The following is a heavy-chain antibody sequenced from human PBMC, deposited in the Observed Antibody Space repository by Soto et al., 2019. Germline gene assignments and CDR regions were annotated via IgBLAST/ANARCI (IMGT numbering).Heavy chain of an antibody. Sequence: EVQLVESGGGLVKPGGSLRLSCAASGFTFSSYSMNWVRQAPGKGLEWVSSISSSSSYIYYADSVKGRFTISRDNAKNSLYLQMNSLRAEDTDVYYCAREGGGVLEWLAHTYYYYYMDVWGKGTTVTVSS. J-gene: IGHJ6*03. V-gene: IGHV3-21*01. CDR1: GFTFSSYS. CDR2: ISSSSSYI. CDR3: AREGGGVLEWLAHTYYYYYMDV. D-gene: IGHD3-3*01.